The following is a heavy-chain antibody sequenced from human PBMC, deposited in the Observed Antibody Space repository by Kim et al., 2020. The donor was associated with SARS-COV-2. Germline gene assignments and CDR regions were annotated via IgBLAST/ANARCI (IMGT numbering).Heavy chain of an antibody. V-gene: IGHV3-53*01. CDR1: GFTVSSNY. CDR3: ARVRRSGYSYGGIDY. J-gene: IGHJ4*02. CDR2: IYSGGST. D-gene: IGHD5-18*01. Sequence: GGSLRLSCAASGFTVSSNYMSWVRQAPGKGLEWVSVIYSGGSTYYADSVKGRFTISRDNSKNTLYLQMNSLRAEDTAVYYCARVRRSGYSYGGIDYWGQGTLVTVSS.